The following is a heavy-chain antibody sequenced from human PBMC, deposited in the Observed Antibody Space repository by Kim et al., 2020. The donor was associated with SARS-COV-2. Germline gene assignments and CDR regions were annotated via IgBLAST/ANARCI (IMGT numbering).Heavy chain of an antibody. Sequence: YYNPSLQSRVTISVDTSKNQFSLTLSSVTAADTAVYYCARQGYSYGPDDYWGQGTLVTVSS. CDR3: ARQGYSYGPDDY. V-gene: IGHV4-39*01. D-gene: IGHD5-18*01. J-gene: IGHJ4*02.